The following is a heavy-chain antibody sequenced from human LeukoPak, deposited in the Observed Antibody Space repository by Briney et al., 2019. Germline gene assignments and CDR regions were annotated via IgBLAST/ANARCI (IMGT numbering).Heavy chain of an antibody. V-gene: IGHV3-30*02. J-gene: IGHJ4*02. D-gene: IGHD4-23*01. CDR1: GFTFSSYG. Sequence: GGSLRLSCAASGFTFSSYGMHWVRQAPGKGLEWVAFIRYDGSNKYYADSVKGRFTISRDNSKNTLYLQMNSLRAEDTAVYYCATSYGGNSGEYYFDYWGQGTLVTVSS. CDR3: ATSYGGNSGEYYFDY. CDR2: IRYDGSNK.